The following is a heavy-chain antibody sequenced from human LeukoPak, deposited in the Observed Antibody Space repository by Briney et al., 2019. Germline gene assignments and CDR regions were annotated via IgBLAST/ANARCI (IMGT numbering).Heavy chain of an antibody. CDR3: ARAGIAALLYAFDI. Sequence: PSETLSLTCTVSGGSISSYYWSWIRQPPGKGLEWIGYIYYSGSTNYNPSLKSRVTISVDTSKNQFSLKLSSVTAADTAVYYCARAGIAALLYAFDIWGQGTMVTVSS. D-gene: IGHD6-13*01. CDR2: IYYSGST. V-gene: IGHV4-59*01. J-gene: IGHJ3*02. CDR1: GGSISSYY.